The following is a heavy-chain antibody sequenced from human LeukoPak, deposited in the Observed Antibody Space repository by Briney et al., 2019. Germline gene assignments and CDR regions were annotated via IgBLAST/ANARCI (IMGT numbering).Heavy chain of an antibody. D-gene: IGHD6-19*01. Sequence: PGGSLRLSCAVSGFTVSSTYMNWVRQAPGKGLEWVSVIYNRGDTNYADSVKGRFTISRDNFDNTLYLQMNSLRDDDTAVYFCARASQWMAFDYWGRDLWSPSPQ. CDR1: GFTVSSTY. V-gene: IGHV3-66*01. CDR2: IYNRGDT. CDR3: ARASQWMAFDY. J-gene: IGHJ4*02.